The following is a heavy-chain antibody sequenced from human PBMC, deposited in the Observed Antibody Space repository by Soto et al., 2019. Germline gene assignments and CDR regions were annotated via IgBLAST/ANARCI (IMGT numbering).Heavy chain of an antibody. D-gene: IGHD6-13*01. CDR2: INWNSGSI. J-gene: IGHJ1*01. Sequence: PGGSLRLSCAASGFTFDDYAMHWVRQVPGKGLEWVSGINWNSGSIGYADSVKGRFAISRDNAKNSLRLQMNSLRAEDTAFYYCVKDESINWYSGHFRHWGQGTLVTVSS. CDR1: GFTFDDYA. V-gene: IGHV3-9*01. CDR3: VKDESINWYSGHFRH.